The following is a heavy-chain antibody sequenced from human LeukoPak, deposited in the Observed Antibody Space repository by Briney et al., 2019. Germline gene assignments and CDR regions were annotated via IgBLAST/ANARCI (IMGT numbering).Heavy chain of an antibody. V-gene: IGHV3-23*01. Sequence: GGSLRLSCAASGFTFSSYAMSWVRQAPGKGLEWVSAISGSGGSTYYADSVKGRFTISRDNSKNTLYLQMNSLRAEDTAVYYCAKSYVVVPAARRVWGAFDIWGQGTMVTVSS. J-gene: IGHJ3*02. CDR2: ISGSGGST. D-gene: IGHD2-2*01. CDR1: GFTFSSYA. CDR3: AKSYVVVPAARRVWGAFDI.